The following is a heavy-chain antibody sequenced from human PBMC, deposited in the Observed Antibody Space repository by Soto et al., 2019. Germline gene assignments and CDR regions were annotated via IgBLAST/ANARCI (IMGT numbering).Heavy chain of an antibody. V-gene: IGHV1-69*02. J-gene: IGHJ6*02. CDR1: GGTFSSYT. D-gene: IGHD2-15*01. CDR2: IIPILGIA. Sequence: QVQLVQSGAEVKNPGSSVKVSCKASGGTFSSYTISWVRQAPGQGLEWMGRIIPILGIANYAQKFQGRVTLTADKSTSTAYMELSSMRSEDTAVYYCARGPYCSGGSCYSDYYYGMDVWGQGTTVTVSS. CDR3: ARGPYCSGGSCYSDYYYGMDV.